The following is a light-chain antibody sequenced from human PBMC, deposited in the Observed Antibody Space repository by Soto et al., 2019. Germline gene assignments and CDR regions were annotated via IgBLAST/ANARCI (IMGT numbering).Light chain of an antibody. V-gene: IGKV3-20*01. CDR2: GAS. J-gene: IGKJ3*01. CDR1: QSVSSSY. CDR3: QQYGSSLFT. Sequence: EIVLTQSPGTLSLSPGERATLSCRASQSVSSSYLAWYQQKPGQDPRLLIYGASSRATGIPDRFSGSGSGTVFTLTISRLEPEDFAVYYCQQYGSSLFTFGPGTKVDIK.